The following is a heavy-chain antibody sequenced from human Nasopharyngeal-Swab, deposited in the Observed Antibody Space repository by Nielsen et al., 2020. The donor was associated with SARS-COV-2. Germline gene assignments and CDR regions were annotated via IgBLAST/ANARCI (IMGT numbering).Heavy chain of an antibody. CDR2: ISPYNDNT. J-gene: IGHJ5*02. Sequence: ASVKVSCKASGYTFTGYYMHWVRQAPGQGLEWMGWISPYNDNTDYARKLQGRVTMTTDTSTTTAYMELSSLRSEDTAVYYCAGGYGSGSYPTWGQGTLVTVSS. V-gene: IGHV1-18*04. D-gene: IGHD3-10*01. CDR3: AGGYGSGSYPT. CDR1: GYTFTGYY.